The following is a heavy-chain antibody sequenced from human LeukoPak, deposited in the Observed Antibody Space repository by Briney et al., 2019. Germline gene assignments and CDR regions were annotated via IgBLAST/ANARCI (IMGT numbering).Heavy chain of an antibody. V-gene: IGHV4-59*01. D-gene: IGHD3-3*01. CDR2: TYYSGST. Sequence: NPSETLSLTCTVSGGSISSYYWSWIRQPPGKGLEWIGYTYYSGSTNYNPSLKSRVTISVDTSKNQFSLKLSSVTAADTAVYYCARGRFLDYWGQGTLVTVSS. CDR1: GGSISSYY. J-gene: IGHJ4*02. CDR3: ARGRFLDY.